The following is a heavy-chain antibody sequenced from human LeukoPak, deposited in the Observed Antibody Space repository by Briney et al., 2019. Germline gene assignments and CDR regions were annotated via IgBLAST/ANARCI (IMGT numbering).Heavy chain of an antibody. Sequence: PGGSLRLSCTASGFTLTNNWMHWVRQVPGKGLEWVSRVNTYGTNTNYADSVRGRFTISRDNAKNTLYLQMNSLRAEDTAVYYCAKDHSGRYFGTNWGQGILVTVSS. CDR2: VNTYGTNT. J-gene: IGHJ4*02. D-gene: IGHD1-26*01. CDR3: AKDHSGRYFGTN. CDR1: GFTLTNNW. V-gene: IGHV3-74*01.